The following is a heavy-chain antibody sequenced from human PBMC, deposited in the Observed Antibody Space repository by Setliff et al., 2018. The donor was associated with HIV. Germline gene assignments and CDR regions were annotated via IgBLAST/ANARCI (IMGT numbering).Heavy chain of an antibody. V-gene: IGHV4-34*01. D-gene: IGHD3-3*01. Sequence: PSETLSLTCAVYGGSLSGYHRSWIRQSPEKGLEWIGEINHSGSTNYNPSLKSRVTMSVGTSKRQFFLNLSSATTADTAMYYCVRPSFGIGGGSMFDSWGQGIVVTVSS. CDR1: GGSLSGYH. J-gene: IGHJ4*02. CDR2: INHSGST. CDR3: VRPSFGIGGGSMFDS.